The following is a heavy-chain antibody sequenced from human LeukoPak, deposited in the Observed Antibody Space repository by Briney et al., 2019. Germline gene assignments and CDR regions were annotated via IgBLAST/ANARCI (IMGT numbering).Heavy chain of an antibody. CDR1: GFTFTNYW. J-gene: IGHJ1*01. V-gene: IGHV3-7*01. Sequence: GGSLRLSCAASGFTFTNYWMSWVRQAPGKGPEWVAMIREDGGDIYYVGSVKGRFTISRDNAKNSLFLQMNSLRAEDTAVYYCVRDRGSGSSQTHEFFEHWGQGTLATVSS. CDR2: IREDGGDI. D-gene: IGHD1-26*01. CDR3: VRDRGSGSSQTHEFFEH.